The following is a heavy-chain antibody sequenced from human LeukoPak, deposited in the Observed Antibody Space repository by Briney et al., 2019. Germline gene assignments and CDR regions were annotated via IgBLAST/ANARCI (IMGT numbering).Heavy chain of an antibody. D-gene: IGHD3-10*01. J-gene: IGHJ3*02. Sequence: GGSLRLSCAASGFTVSSNYMSWVRQAPGKGLEWVSVIYSGGSTYYADSVKGQFTISRDNSKNTLYLQMNSLRAEDTAVYYCARHYGSGILSPGWGAFDIWGQGTMVTVSS. CDR3: ARHYGSGILSPGWGAFDI. V-gene: IGHV3-53*01. CDR2: IYSGGST. CDR1: GFTVSSNY.